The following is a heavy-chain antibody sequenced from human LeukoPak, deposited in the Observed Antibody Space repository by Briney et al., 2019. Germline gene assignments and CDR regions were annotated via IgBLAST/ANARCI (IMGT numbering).Heavy chain of an antibody. V-gene: IGHV1-8*01. J-gene: IGHJ4*02. Sequence: ASVKVSCKASGYTFTSYDINWVRQATGQGLEWMGWMNPNSGNTGYAQKFQGRVTMTRNTSISTAYMELSSPRSEDTAVYYCARDGHCGGDCYIGYWGQGTLVTVSS. CDR1: GYTFTSYD. CDR2: MNPNSGNT. CDR3: ARDGHCGGDCYIGY. D-gene: IGHD2-21*01.